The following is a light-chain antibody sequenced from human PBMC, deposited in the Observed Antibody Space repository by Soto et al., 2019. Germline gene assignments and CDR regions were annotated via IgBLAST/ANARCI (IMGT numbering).Light chain of an antibody. CDR2: GAS. V-gene: IGKV3-20*01. Sequence: EIVLTQSPGTLSLSPGERATLSCRASQSFSSTYLGWYQQKPGQAPRLLIYGASSRATGIPDRYSGGGSGKVSSLTISRLDPDDFALYCCQQYSGSPLTFGRGPLLEIK. J-gene: IGKJ5*01. CDR3: QQYSGSPLT. CDR1: QSFSSTY.